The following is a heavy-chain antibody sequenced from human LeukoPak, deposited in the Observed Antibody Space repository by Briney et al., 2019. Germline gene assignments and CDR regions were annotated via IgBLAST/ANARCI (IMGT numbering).Heavy chain of an antibody. CDR3: ARGRGADDAFDI. Sequence: GRSXRLSCTASGFTFDDYAFNWVRQAPGKGLEWVARISWNSDQDYITYADSVKGRFTVSRESAQNSLYLQMNGLRPGDMALYYCARGRGADDAFDIWGQGTMVTVSS. V-gene: IGHV3-9*03. CDR1: GFTFDDYA. J-gene: IGHJ3*02. D-gene: IGHD3-10*01. CDR2: ISWNSDQDYI.